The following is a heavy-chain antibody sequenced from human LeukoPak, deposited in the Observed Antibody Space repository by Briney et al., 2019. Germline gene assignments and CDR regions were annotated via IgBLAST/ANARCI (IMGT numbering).Heavy chain of an antibody. Sequence: GGSLRLSCAASGFTFSSYAMSWVRQAPGKGLEWVPAISGSGGSTYYADSVKGRFTISRDNSKNTLYLQMNSLRAEDTAVYYCAKNGRGAAAGYNWFDPWGQGTLVTVSS. J-gene: IGHJ5*02. CDR3: AKNGRGAAAGYNWFDP. V-gene: IGHV3-23*01. CDR2: ISGSGGST. CDR1: GFTFSSYA. D-gene: IGHD6-13*01.